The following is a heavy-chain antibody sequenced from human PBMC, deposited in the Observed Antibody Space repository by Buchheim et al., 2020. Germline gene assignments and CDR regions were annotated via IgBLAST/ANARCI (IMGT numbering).Heavy chain of an antibody. CDR2: IYYSGST. D-gene: IGHD6-13*01. Sequence: QLQLQESGPGLVKPSETLSLTCTVSGGSISSSSYYWGWIRQPPGKGLEWIGSIYYSGSTYYNPSLKSRVTISVDTSKNQFSLKLSSVTAADTAVYYCARGSTAAASFYYYYMDVWGKGTT. J-gene: IGHJ6*03. CDR3: ARGSTAAASFYYYYMDV. V-gene: IGHV4-39*01. CDR1: GGSISSSSYY.